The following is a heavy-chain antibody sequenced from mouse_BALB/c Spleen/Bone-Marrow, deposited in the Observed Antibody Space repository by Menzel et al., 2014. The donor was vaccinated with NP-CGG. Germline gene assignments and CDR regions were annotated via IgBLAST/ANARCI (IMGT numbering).Heavy chain of an antibody. D-gene: IGHD2-1*01. CDR1: GFDFSRYW. CDR3: ARDGNYVFYAMDN. J-gene: IGHJ4*01. CDR2: INPDSSTI. Sequence: DVMLVESGGGLVQPGGSLKLSCAASGFDFSRYWMSWVRQAPGKGLEWIGEINPDSSTINYTPSLKDKFIISRDNAKNTLYLQMSKVRSEDTALYYCARDGNYVFYAMDNWGQGTSVTVSS. V-gene: IGHV4-1*02.